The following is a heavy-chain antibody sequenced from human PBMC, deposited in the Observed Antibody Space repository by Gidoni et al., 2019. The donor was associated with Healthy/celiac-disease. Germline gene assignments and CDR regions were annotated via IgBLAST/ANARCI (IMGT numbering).Heavy chain of an antibody. V-gene: IGHV1-3*01. J-gene: IGHJ4*02. CDR3: ARARGYCSSTSCPNRYYFDY. Sequence: KFQGRVTITRDTSASTAYMELSSLRSEDTAVYYCARARGYCSSTSCPNRYYFDYWGQGTLVTVSS. D-gene: IGHD2-2*01.